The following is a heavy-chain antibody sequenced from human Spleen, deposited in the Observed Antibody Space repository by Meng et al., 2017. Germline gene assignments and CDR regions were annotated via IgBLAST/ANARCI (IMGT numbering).Heavy chain of an antibody. Sequence: SETLSLTCAVSGYSISSGYYWGWIRQPPGKGLEWIGSIYHSGSTYYNPSLKSRVTISVDTSKNQFSLKLSSVTAADTAVYYCARGPQWLVQGWWFDPWGQGTLVTVSS. CDR3: ARGPQWLVQGWWFDP. J-gene: IGHJ5*02. CDR2: IYHSGST. V-gene: IGHV4-38-2*01. CDR1: GYSISSGYY. D-gene: IGHD6-19*01.